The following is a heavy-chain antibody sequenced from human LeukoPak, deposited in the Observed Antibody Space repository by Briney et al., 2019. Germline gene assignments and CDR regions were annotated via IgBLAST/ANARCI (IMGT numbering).Heavy chain of an antibody. CDR1: GYTFTGYY. CDR2: INPNSGGT. V-gene: IGHV1-2*02. Sequence: GASVKVSCKASGYTFTGYYMHWVRQAPGQGLEWMGWINPNSGGTNYAQKFQGRVTMTRDTSISTAYMELSRLRSDDTAVYYCRVVPAALQGYYFDYWGQGTLVTVSS. J-gene: IGHJ4*02. CDR3: RVVPAALQGYYFDY. D-gene: IGHD2-2*01.